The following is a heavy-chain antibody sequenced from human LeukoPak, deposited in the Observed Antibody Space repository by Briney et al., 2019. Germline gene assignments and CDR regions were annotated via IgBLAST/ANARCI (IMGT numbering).Heavy chain of an antibody. CDR1: GFTFSSYS. Sequence: GGSLRLSCAASGFTFSSYSMNWVRQAPGKGLEWVSFISTSSSYIYYADSVKGRFTISRDNAKKSLFLQMNSLRAEDTAVYYCAREWEGAAFDIWGQGTMVSVSS. V-gene: IGHV3-21*01. CDR3: AREWEGAAFDI. CDR2: ISTSSSYI. J-gene: IGHJ3*02. D-gene: IGHD1-26*01.